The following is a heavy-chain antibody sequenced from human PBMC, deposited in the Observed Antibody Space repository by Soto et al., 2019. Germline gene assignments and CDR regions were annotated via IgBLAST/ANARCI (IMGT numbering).Heavy chain of an antibody. D-gene: IGHD5-12*01. CDR2: IYYSGST. Sequence: QVQLQESGPGLVKPSETLSLTCTVSGGSISSYYWSWIRQPPGKGLEWIGYIYYSGSTNYNPSLKSRVTISVDXPKNXFSLKLSSVXAADTAVYYCARVSPLXXXXXXYDRDAFDIWGQGTMVTVSS. CDR1: GGSISSYY. V-gene: IGHV4-59*01. CDR3: ARVSPLXXXXXXYDRDAFDI. J-gene: IGHJ3*02.